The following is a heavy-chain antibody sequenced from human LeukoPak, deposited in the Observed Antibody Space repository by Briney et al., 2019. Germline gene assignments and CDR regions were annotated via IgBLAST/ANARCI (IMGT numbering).Heavy chain of an antibody. V-gene: IGHV4-59*01. Sequence: PGGSLRLSCAVSGFTFSNAWMAWVRQAPGKGLEWIGYIYNSGSTNYNPSLKSRVTISVDTSKNQFSLKLSSVTAADTAVYYCASALRGWLQFNYWGQGTLVTVSS. D-gene: IGHD5-24*01. J-gene: IGHJ4*02. CDR2: IYNSGST. CDR1: GFTFSNAW. CDR3: ASALRGWLQFNY.